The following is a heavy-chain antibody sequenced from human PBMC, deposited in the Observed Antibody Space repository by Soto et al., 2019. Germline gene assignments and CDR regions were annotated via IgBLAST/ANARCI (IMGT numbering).Heavy chain of an antibody. V-gene: IGHV4-34*01. CDR1: GGSFSGYY. CDR2: INHSGST. D-gene: IGHD2-8*02. Sequence: QVQLQQWGAGLLKPSETLSLTCAVYGGSFSGYYWTWTRQPPGTGPEWIGEINHSGSTNYNPSLKSRVTISVDTSKNQFSLKLTSVTAADTAVYYCARDKITGLFDYWGQGTLVTVSS. CDR3: ARDKITGLFDY. J-gene: IGHJ4*02.